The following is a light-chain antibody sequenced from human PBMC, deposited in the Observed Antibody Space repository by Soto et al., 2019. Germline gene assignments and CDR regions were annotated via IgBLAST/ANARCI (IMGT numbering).Light chain of an antibody. CDR1: SSDVGCYNY. CDR3: SSYTSSSTYV. Sequence: QSVLTQPASVSGSPGQSITISCTGTSSDVGCYNYVSWYQQHPGKAPKLMIYEVSYRPSGVSNRFSGSKSGNTASLTISGLQAEDEADYSCSSYTSSSTYVFGTGTKVTVL. J-gene: IGLJ1*01. CDR2: EVS. V-gene: IGLV2-14*01.